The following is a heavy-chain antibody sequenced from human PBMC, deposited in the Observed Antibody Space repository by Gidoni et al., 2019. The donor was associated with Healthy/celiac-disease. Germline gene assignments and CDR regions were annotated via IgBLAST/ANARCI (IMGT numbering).Heavy chain of an antibody. J-gene: IGHJ4*02. CDR3: TSSIFGVVIPEY. D-gene: IGHD3-3*01. CDR1: GFTFSGSA. V-gene: IGHV3-73*01. Sequence: EVQLVESGGGLVQPGGSLKLSCAASGFTFSGSAMHWVRQASGKGLEWVGRIRSKANSYATAYAASVKGRFTISRDDSKNTAYLQMNSLKTEDTAVYYCTSSIFGVVIPEYWGQGTLVTVSS. CDR2: IRSKANSYAT.